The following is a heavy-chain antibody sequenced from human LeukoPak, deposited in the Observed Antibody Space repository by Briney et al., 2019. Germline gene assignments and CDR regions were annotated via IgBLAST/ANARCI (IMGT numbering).Heavy chain of an antibody. V-gene: IGHV1-2*02. CDR3: ARETGSYFFPHSMYYFDY. D-gene: IGHD3-10*01. J-gene: IGHJ4*02. CDR1: GGTFSSYG. Sequence: GSSVKVSCKASGGTFSSYGISWVRQAPGQGLEWMGWINPNSGGTNYAQKFQGRVTMTRDTSISTAYMELSRLRSDDTAVYYCARETGSYFFPHSMYYFDYWGQGTLVTVSS. CDR2: INPNSGGT.